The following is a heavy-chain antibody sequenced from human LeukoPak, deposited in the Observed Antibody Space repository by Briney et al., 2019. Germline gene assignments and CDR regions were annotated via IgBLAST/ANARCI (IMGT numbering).Heavy chain of an antibody. Sequence: GGSLILSCAASGFTFSNYSMNWVSQAPGKGLEWVSSISSSSSYIYYADSVKGRFTISRDNAKNSLYLQMNSLRAEDTAVYYCARDRSPYCSSTSCYTGVDYWGQGTLVTVSS. CDR1: GFTFSNYS. V-gene: IGHV3-21*01. CDR2: ISSSSSYI. J-gene: IGHJ4*02. CDR3: ARDRSPYCSSTSCYTGVDY. D-gene: IGHD2-2*02.